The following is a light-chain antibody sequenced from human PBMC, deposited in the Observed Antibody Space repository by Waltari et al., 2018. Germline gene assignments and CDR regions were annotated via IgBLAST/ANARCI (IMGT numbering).Light chain of an antibody. Sequence: QSFLTQPPSASGTPGQRITISCSGSSSNIGSSYVNWYQQLPGTAPNLVMYNNNQRPSGVPDRFSGSKYGTSASLAISGLQSEDEADYYCAGWDGTLNGYVFGAATKVTVL. CDR1: SSNIGSSY. CDR2: NNN. J-gene: IGLJ1*01. V-gene: IGLV1-44*01. CDR3: AGWDGTLNGYV.